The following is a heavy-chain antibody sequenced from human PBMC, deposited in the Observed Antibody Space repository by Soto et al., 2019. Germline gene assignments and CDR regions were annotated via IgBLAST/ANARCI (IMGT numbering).Heavy chain of an antibody. Sequence: GESLKISCKASGYSFSTYWIAWVRQMPGKGLEWMGSIFPADSETRYSPSFQGQVTISADRSMSTAYLQWDNLKASDTAMYYCARQGVGSYWGQRTQVTVSS. V-gene: IGHV5-51*01. CDR3: ARQGVGSY. D-gene: IGHD3-16*01. CDR2: IFPADSET. CDR1: GYSFSTYW. J-gene: IGHJ4*02.